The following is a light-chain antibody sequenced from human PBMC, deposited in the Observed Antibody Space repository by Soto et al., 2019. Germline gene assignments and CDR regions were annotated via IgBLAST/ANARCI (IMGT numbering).Light chain of an antibody. Sequence: EIVLTQSPATLSLSPGERATLSCRASQTVNTYLARYQQKPGQAPRLLIYDASSRATGIPARFSGSGSGTDFTLTIGSLQPEDFAVYYCQQRSTWPHTFGPGTKVDIK. CDR2: DAS. J-gene: IGKJ3*01. CDR3: QQRSTWPHT. V-gene: IGKV3-11*01. CDR1: QTVNTY.